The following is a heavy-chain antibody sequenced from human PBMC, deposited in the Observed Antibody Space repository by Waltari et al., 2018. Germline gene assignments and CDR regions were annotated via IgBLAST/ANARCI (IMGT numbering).Heavy chain of an antibody. V-gene: IGHV1-46*01. CDR1: GYTFPSYY. CDR3: ARGDYFTSGTPGAWFDP. D-gene: IGHD3-10*01. J-gene: IGHJ5*02. CDR2: INPSGGNT. Sequence: QVQLVQSGAEVKKPGASVKISCKASGYTFPSYYIPWVRQAPGQGLEWMGIINPSGGNTSYAHKFQGRVTMTSDTSTSTVYMELSSLRSEDTAVYYCARGDYFTSGTPGAWFDPWGQGALVTVSS.